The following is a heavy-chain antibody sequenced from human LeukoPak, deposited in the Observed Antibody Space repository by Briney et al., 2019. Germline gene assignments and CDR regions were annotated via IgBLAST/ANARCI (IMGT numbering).Heavy chain of an antibody. CDR1: GFTFSSYA. V-gene: IGHV3-23*01. D-gene: IGHD1-14*01. CDR3: AKVRPVRENWFDP. J-gene: IGHJ5*02. CDR2: ISGSGGST. Sequence: GGSLRLSCAASGFTFSSYAMGWVRQAPGKGLEWVSAISGSGGSTYCADSVKGRFTISRDNSKNTLYLQMNGLRAEDTAVYYCAKVRPVRENWFDPWGQGTLVTVSS.